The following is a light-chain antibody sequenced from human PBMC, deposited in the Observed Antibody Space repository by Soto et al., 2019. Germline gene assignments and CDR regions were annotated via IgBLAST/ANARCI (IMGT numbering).Light chain of an antibody. V-gene: IGKV3-15*01. CDR2: GAS. Sequence: EIVLTQSPGTLSLSPGERATLSCRASQNVARNYLAWYQQRPGQAPRLLIYGASIRATGIPARFSGSGSGTEFTLTISSLQSEDLAVYYCQEYNHWHPITFGGGTKVDIK. CDR3: QEYNHWHPIT. J-gene: IGKJ4*01. CDR1: QNVARN.